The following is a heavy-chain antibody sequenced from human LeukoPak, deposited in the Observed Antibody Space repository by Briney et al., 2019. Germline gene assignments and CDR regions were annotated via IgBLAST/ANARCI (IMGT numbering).Heavy chain of an antibody. CDR3: SRELAWGPADY. Sequence: SQTLSLTCAISGDSLSSNSASWGWIRQSPSRGLEWLGRTYYRSKWYNDYAVSVKSRITINSDTSKNQVSLQLNSVTPEDTAVYYCSRELAWGPADYWGQGALVTVSS. CDR1: GDSLSSNSAS. D-gene: IGHD7-27*01. CDR2: TYYRSKWYN. V-gene: IGHV6-1*01. J-gene: IGHJ4*02.